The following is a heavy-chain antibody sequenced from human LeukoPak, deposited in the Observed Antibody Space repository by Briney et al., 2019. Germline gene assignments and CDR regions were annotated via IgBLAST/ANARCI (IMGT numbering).Heavy chain of an antibody. CDR3: AKGSRSCSSTSCYTITSAFDI. D-gene: IGHD2-2*02. CDR2: ISGSGGST. V-gene: IGHV3-23*01. CDR1: GFTFSSYA. J-gene: IGHJ3*02. Sequence: GGSLRLSCAASGFTFSSYAMSWVRQAPGKGLEWVSAISGSGGSTYYADSVKGRFTISRDNSKNTLYLQMNSLRAEDTAVYYCAKGSRSCSSTSCYTITSAFDIWGQGTMVTVSS.